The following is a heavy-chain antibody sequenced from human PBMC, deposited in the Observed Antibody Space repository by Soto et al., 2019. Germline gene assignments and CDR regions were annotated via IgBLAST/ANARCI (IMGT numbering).Heavy chain of an antibody. CDR3: ARGDTGLGELSHDF. CDR1: GGSVTSGGHS. D-gene: IGHD3-16*02. Sequence: QLQLQESGSGQVKPSQTLSLTCVVSGGSVTSGGHSWSWIRQPPGKGLEWLGSIYQAKSAYYNPSRKSRVAISVDRSNNQVSLRVTSVTAADTAVYYCARGDTGLGELSHDFWGQGTLVTVSS. V-gene: IGHV4-30-2*01. CDR2: IYQAKSA. J-gene: IGHJ4*02.